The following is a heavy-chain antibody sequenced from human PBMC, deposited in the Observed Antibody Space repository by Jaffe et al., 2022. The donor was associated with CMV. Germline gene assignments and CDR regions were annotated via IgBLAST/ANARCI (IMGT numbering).Heavy chain of an antibody. J-gene: IGHJ6*03. CDR3: ARDSPNSDFWSNYLSYYYMDV. V-gene: IGHV3-21*06. CDR2: ISSSSSNR. CDR1: GFTFSSYS. Sequence: EVQLVESGGGLVKPGGSLRLSCAASGFTFSSYSMNWVRQAPGKGLEWVSSISSSSSNRFYADSVKGRFTISRDNAKNSVYLQMSSLRAEDTAVYYCARDSPNSDFWSNYLSYYYMDVWGKGTTVTVSS. D-gene: IGHD3-3*01.